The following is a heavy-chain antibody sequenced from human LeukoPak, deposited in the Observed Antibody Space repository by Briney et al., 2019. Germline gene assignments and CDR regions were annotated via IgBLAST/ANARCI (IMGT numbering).Heavy chain of an antibody. Sequence: GGSLRLSCAASGFTFSDYHMTWIRQAPGKGLEWISYMSNTGRTTYYADSVKGRFTISRDDAKNSLFLEMNSLRAEDTAVYYCARDGSPLRFYEMDVWGKGTTVIVSS. J-gene: IGHJ6*04. D-gene: IGHD2-2*03. CDR3: ARDGSPLRFYEMDV. V-gene: IGHV3-11*04. CDR2: MSNTGRTT. CDR1: GFTFSDYH.